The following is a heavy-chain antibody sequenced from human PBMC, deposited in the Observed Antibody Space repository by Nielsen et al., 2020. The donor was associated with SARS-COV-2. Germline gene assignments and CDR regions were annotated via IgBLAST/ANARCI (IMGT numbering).Heavy chain of an antibody. CDR3: ARGDGYYYGSGTYPPDY. V-gene: IGHV3-30*04. CDR1: GFSFSSYA. D-gene: IGHD3-10*01. CDR2: ISYDGSNK. J-gene: IGHJ4*02. Sequence: GESLKISCAASGFSFSSYAMHWVRQAPGKGLEWVAIISYDGSNKYYADSVKDRFTISRDDSKNTLYLQMYSLRAEDTAVFYCARGDGYYYGSGTYPPDYWGQGTRVTVSS.